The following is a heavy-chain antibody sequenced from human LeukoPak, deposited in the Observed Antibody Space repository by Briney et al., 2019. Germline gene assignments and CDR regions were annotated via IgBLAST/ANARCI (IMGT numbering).Heavy chain of an antibody. CDR1: GFTFSSYG. V-gene: IGHV3-23*01. Sequence: GGSLRLSCAASGFTFSSYGMSWVRQAPGKGLERVSAISGSGGSTYYADSVKGRFTISRDNSKNTLYLQMNSLSAEDTAFYYCAKEELRRITMWGYMDIWGKGTTVTISS. CDR2: ISGSGGST. J-gene: IGHJ6*03. CDR3: AKEELRRITMWGYMDI. D-gene: IGHD3-10*02.